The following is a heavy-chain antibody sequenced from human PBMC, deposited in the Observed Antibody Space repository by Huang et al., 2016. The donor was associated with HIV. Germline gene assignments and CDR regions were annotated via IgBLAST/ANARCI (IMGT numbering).Heavy chain of an antibody. CDR2: IRQDEIEK. V-gene: IGHV3-7*03. J-gene: IGHJ6*02. CDR1: TFTFGDYW. Sequence: VESGGRLVQPGGSIRLSCVGSTFTFGDYWMSWVRQTPGKGLEWVANIRQDEIEKYYVDSVKGRFNISRDNAKKVLFLEMNNVTVEDTATYYCATKTGAMDIWGQGTTVTVS. D-gene: IGHD1-7*01. CDR3: ATKTGAMDI.